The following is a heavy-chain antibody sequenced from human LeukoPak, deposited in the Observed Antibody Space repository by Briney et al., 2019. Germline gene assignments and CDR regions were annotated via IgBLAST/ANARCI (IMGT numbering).Heavy chain of an antibody. CDR1: GYIFTSYG. V-gene: IGHV1-18*01. CDR2: INTYNANT. J-gene: IGHJ4*02. CDR3: ARVKGGDSRDY. Sequence: ASVKVSCKASGYIFTSYGISWVRQAPGQGLEWLGWINTYNANTNYAQKLQGRVTMTIDTSTNTAYMELRSLRSGDTAVYYCARVKGGDSRDYWGQGTLVTVSS. D-gene: IGHD2-21*02.